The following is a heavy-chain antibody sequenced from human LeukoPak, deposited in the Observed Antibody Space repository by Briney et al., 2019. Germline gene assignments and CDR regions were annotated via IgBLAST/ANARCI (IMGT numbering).Heavy chain of an antibody. CDR2: INYSGST. J-gene: IGHJ4*02. D-gene: IGHD2-15*01. V-gene: IGHV4-59*01. CDR3: ARVTGYVIEDNFDY. CDR1: GDSISTSY. Sequence: SETLSLTCTVSGDSISTSYWTWIRQPPGKGLEWIGYINYSGSTNYNPSLKSRVTMSLDTSKNQFSLKLRSVTAADTAVYYCARVTGYVIEDNFDYWGQGTLVTVSS.